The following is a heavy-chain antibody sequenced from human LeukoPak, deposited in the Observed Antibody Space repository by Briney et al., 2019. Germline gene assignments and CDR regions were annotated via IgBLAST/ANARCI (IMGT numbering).Heavy chain of an antibody. CDR1: GGSISSSSYY. Sequence: PSETLSLTCTVSGGSISSSSYYWGWIRQPPGKGLEWIGSIYYSGSTYYNPSLKSRVTISVDTSKNQFSLKLSSVTAADTAVYYCARDRHRLAAGTTTIDYWGQGTLVTVSS. V-gene: IGHV4-39*07. CDR2: IYYSGST. D-gene: IGHD6-13*01. J-gene: IGHJ4*02. CDR3: ARDRHRLAAGTTTIDY.